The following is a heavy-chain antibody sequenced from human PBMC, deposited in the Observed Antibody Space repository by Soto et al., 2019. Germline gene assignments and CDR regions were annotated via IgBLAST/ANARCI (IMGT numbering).Heavy chain of an antibody. D-gene: IGHD2-21*02. J-gene: IGHJ6*02. CDR1: GSTFSSYT. Sequence: QVQLVQSGAEVRKPGSSVKVSCMASGSTFSSYTVNWVRQAPGKGLEWIGRIIPVLTVTDYARRFQGRVTITADRAAKAAYMELTSLTSEDTAVYYCARRRYCGTDCYKKFCYGMEVWGQGTTVTV. CDR3: ARRRYCGTDCYKKFCYGMEV. V-gene: IGHV1-69*02. CDR2: IIPVLTVT.